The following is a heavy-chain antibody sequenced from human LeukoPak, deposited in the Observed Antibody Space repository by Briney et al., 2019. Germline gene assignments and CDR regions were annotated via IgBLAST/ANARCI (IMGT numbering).Heavy chain of an antibody. J-gene: IGHJ3*02. D-gene: IGHD3-22*01. CDR2: ISYDGSNK. CDR1: GFTFSSYA. V-gene: IGHV3-30*04. Sequence: PGGSLRLSCAASGFTFSSYAMHWVRQAPGKGLEWVAVISYDGSNKYYADSVKGRFTISRDNSKNTLYLQMNSLRAEDTAVYYCARWGYYDSSGYHHDAFDIWGQGTMVTVSS. CDR3: ARWGYYDSSGYHHDAFDI.